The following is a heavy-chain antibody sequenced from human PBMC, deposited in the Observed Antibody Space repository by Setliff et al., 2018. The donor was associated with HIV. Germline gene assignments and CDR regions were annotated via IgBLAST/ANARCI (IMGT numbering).Heavy chain of an antibody. CDR1: GYTFIDYF. Sequence: ASVKVSCKASGYTFIDYFIHWVRQAPGQGPEWMGWISPYDLSERTSQRFRGRVTMTTETSINAADLDLSGLTSDDTAFYYCARQFSTSFDSWGQGTLVTVSS. CDR2: ISPYDLSE. J-gene: IGHJ4*02. V-gene: IGHV1-2*02. CDR3: ARQFSTSFDS.